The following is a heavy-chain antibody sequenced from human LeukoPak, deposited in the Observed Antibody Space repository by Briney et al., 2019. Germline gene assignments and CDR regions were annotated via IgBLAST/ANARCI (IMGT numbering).Heavy chain of an antibody. V-gene: IGHV1-2*02. D-gene: IGHD3-9*01. CDR2: INPNSGGT. CDR1: GYTFTGYY. CDR3: ASDILTGYYPDY. Sequence: ASVKVSCKTSGYTFTGYYMHWVRQAPGQGLEWMGWINPNSGGTNYAQKFQGRVTMTRDTSISTAYMELSRLRSDDTAVYYCASDILTGYYPDYWGQGTLVTVPS. J-gene: IGHJ4*02.